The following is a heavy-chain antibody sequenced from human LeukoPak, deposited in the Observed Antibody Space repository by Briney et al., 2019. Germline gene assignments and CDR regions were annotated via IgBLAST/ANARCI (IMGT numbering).Heavy chain of an antibody. J-gene: IGHJ4*02. D-gene: IGHD4-17*01. V-gene: IGHV5-51*01. Sequence: GESLKISCKDSGYSFTNYWIGWVRQMPGKGLEWMGIIFPGFSDTRYNPSFQGQVTMSADKSINTAYLQWGSLRASDTAMYYCARLATVTLSRGFDSWGQGTLVTVSS. CDR3: ARLATVTLSRGFDS. CDR2: IFPGFSDT. CDR1: GYSFTNYW.